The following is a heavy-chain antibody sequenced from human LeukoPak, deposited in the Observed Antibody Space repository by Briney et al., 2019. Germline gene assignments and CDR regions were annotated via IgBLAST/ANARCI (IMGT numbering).Heavy chain of an antibody. V-gene: IGHV3-48*04. CDR2: ISSSSTI. J-gene: IGHJ4*02. CDR3: ARDADCSGGSCYLDFDY. D-gene: IGHD2-15*01. CDR1: GFTFSSYS. Sequence: PGGSLRLSCAASGFTFSSYSMNWVRQAPGKGLEWVSYISSSSTIYYADSVKGRFTISRDNAKNSLYLQMNSLRAEDTAVYYCARDADCSGGSCYLDFDYWGQGTLVTVSS.